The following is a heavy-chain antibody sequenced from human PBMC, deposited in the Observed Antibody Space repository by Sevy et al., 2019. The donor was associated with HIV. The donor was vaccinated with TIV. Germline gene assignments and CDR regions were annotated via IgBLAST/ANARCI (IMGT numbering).Heavy chain of an antibody. J-gene: IGHJ4*02. V-gene: IGHV3-30*02. CDR3: AKVERWGGSYYTIDY. Sequence: GGSLKLSCAASGFTFSSYGMHWVRQAPGKGLEWVAFIRYDGSNKYYADSVKGRFTISRDNSKNTLYLQMNSLRAEDTAVYYCAKVERWGGSYYTIDYWGQGTLVTVSS. CDR1: GFTFSSYG. CDR2: IRYDGSNK. D-gene: IGHD1-26*01.